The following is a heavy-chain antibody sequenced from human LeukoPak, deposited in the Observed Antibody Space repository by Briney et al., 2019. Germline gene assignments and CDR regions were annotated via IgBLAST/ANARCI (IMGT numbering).Heavy chain of an antibody. V-gene: IGHV4-61*08. D-gene: IGHD3-3*01. Sequence: PSETLSLTCTVSGGSVSSGGYYWSWIRQPPGKGLEWIGYIYYSGSTNYNPSLKSRVTISVDTSKNQFSLKLSSVTAADTAVYYCARGSRVVYYDFWSGYSFDYWGQGTLVTVSS. CDR3: ARGSRVVYYDFWSGYSFDY. CDR1: GGSVSSGGYY. J-gene: IGHJ4*02. CDR2: IYYSGST.